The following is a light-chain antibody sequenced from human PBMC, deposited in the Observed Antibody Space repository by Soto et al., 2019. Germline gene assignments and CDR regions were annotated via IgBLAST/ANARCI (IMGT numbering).Light chain of an antibody. CDR3: QSYDSSLSGSMV. J-gene: IGLJ2*01. CDR2: GNS. Sequence: QAVVTQPPSVSGAPGQRVTISCTGSSSNIGAGYDVHWYQQLPGTAPKLLIYGNSNRPSGVPDRFSGSKSGTSASLAITGLQAEDEADYYCQSYDSSLSGSMVFGGGIKLTVL. CDR1: SSNIGAGYD. V-gene: IGLV1-40*01.